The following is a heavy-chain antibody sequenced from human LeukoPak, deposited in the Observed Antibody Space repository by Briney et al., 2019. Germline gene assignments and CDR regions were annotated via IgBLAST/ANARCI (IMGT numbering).Heavy chain of an antibody. V-gene: IGHV4-34*01. CDR3: ARGPVVVPAAMRVRWFDP. D-gene: IGHD2-2*01. CDR2: INHSGST. CDR1: GGSFSGYY. J-gene: IGHJ5*02. Sequence: SETLSLTCAVYGGSFSGYYWSWIRQPPGKGLEWIGEINHSGSTNYNPSLKSRVTISVDTSKNQFSLKLSSVTAADTAVYYCARGPVVVPAAMRVRWFDPWGQGTLVTVSS.